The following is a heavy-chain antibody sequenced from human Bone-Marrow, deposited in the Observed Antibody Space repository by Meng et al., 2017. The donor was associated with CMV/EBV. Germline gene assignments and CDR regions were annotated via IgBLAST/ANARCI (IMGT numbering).Heavy chain of an antibody. Sequence: GGSLRLSCAASGFTFSSYAMSWVRQAPGKGLEWVSAISGSGGSTYYADSVKGRFAISRDNSENTLYLQMNSLRAEDTAVYYCAAAPPPDLPIFIAAAGCFDYWGQGNLVTVAS. CDR2: ISGSGGST. CDR3: AAAPPPDLPIFIAAAGCFDY. V-gene: IGHV3-23*01. CDR1: GFTFSSYA. D-gene: IGHD6-13*01. J-gene: IGHJ4*02.